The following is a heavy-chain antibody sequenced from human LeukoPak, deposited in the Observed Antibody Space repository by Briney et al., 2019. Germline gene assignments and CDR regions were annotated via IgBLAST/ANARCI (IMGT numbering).Heavy chain of an antibody. CDR2: ISSRVSTI. CDR1: GFTFSSYE. V-gene: IGHV3-48*03. CDR3: AREFQNSFDI. D-gene: IGHD2/OR15-2a*01. Sequence: PGGSLRPSRAASGFTFSSYEMNWGRQAPGKGLEWVSYISSRVSTIYYAASLKGRFTFSRDNAKNSLYLQMNSLRAEDTGIYYCAREFQNSFDIWGQGTMVTVSS. J-gene: IGHJ3*02.